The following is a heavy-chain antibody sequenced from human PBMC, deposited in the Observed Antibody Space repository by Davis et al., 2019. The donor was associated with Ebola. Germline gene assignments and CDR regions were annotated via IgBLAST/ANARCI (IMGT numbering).Heavy chain of an antibody. V-gene: IGHV3-23*01. J-gene: IGHJ4*02. D-gene: IGHD2-21*01. CDR3: AKGYCGGDCLPVYDY. CDR2: ISGGGGIT. Sequence: PGGSLRLSCEASGFTFSDYAMAWVRQAPGKGLEWVSGISGGGGITRYADSVKGRVTVSRDNAKNTLYLQMDSLRAEDTALYYCAKGYCGGDCLPVYDYWGQGILVTVSS. CDR1: GFTFSDYA.